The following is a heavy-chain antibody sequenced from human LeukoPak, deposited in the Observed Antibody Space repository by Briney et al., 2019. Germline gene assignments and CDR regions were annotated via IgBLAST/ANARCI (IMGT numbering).Heavy chain of an antibody. CDR1: GFTVSSNY. CDR3: ASGPLGYCSSTSCRSLDY. D-gene: IGHD2-2*01. Sequence: GGSLRLSCAASGFTVSSNYMSWVRQAPGKGLEWVSVIYSGGSTYYADSVKGRFTISRDNSKNTLYLQMNSLRAEDTAVYYCASGPLGYCSSTSCRSLDYWGQGTLVTVSS. J-gene: IGHJ4*02. V-gene: IGHV3-66*01. CDR2: IYSGGST.